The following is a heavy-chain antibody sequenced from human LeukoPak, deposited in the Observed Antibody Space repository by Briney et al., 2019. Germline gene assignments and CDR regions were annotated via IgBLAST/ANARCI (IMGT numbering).Heavy chain of an antibody. J-gene: IGHJ3*02. CDR3: ARPHTSGWPPDAFDI. CDR1: GVSINTYY. V-gene: IGHV4-59*01. D-gene: IGHD6-19*01. CDR2: VYYTGTT. Sequence: PSETLSLTCTVSGVSINTYYWSWIRQPPGKGLEWIGYVYYTGTTNYNPSLKGRVTMSVDTSKIQFSLRLTSVTAADTAVYYCARPHTSGWPPDAFDIWGQGTMVTVSS.